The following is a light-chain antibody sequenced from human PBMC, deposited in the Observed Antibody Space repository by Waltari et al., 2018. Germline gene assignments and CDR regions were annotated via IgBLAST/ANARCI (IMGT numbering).Light chain of an antibody. J-gene: IGLJ3*02. V-gene: IGLV1-40*01. Sequence: QSLLTQPPSVSGAPGQRVTISCTGSKSNIGARFDVHWYRQLPGAAPKLLIWGDNNRPSGVPDRFSVSKSGTSATLAVTGLQAEDEADYYCQSSDVNGRGWVFGGGTKLTVL. CDR1: KSNIGARFD. CDR2: GDN. CDR3: QSSDVNGRGWV.